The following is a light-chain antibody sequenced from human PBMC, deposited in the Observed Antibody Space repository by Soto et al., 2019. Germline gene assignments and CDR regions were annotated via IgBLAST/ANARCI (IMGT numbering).Light chain of an antibody. Sequence: QSALTQPPSASGSPGQSVTISCTGTSSDVGGYNYVSWYQQHPGKAPKLMIYEVSKRPSGVPDRFSGSKSGNTASLTVSGLQAEDEADYYCSSYAGSTPYVFRTGTKLTVL. CDR3: SSYAGSTPYV. CDR1: SSDVGGYNY. CDR2: EVS. J-gene: IGLJ1*01. V-gene: IGLV2-8*01.